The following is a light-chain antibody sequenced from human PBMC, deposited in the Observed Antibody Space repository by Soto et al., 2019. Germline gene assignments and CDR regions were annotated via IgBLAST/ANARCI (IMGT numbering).Light chain of an antibody. J-gene: IGKJ4*01. CDR1: QSVNSN. Sequence: EIVMTQSPATLSVSPGERATLSCRASQSVNSNLAWYQQKPGQAPRLLIYGASTRATGIPARFSGSGSGADFTLTITRLEPEDFAVYYCQQYQSLTFGGGTKVDI. CDR3: QQYQSLT. CDR2: GAS. V-gene: IGKV3-15*01.